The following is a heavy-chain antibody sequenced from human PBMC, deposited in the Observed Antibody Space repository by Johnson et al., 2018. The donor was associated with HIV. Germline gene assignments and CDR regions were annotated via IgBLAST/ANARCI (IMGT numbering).Heavy chain of an antibody. CDR1: GFTFGSYA. J-gene: IGHJ3*01. CDR2: IKSKTDGGTT. D-gene: IGHD6-19*01. Sequence: VQLVESGGDLIQPGGSLRLSCAASGFTFGSYAMSWVRQAPGKGLEWVGRIKSKTDGGTTDYAAPVKGRFTISRDDSKNTLYLQMNSLRAEDTAVYYCARKQWLEIPSDALDVWGQGTMVTVAS. V-gene: IGHV3-15*05. CDR3: ARKQWLEIPSDALDV.